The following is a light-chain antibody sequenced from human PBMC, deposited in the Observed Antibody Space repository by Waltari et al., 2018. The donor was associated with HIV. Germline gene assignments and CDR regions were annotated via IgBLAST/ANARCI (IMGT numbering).Light chain of an antibody. CDR1: QSISTY. V-gene: IGKV1-39*01. CDR2: AAS. CDR3: QQSYSNPRA. J-gene: IGKJ1*01. Sequence: DIQMTQSPTYLSASVGDTVTITCRASQSISTYLNWYQQKPGKAPNLLIYAASSLQSGVPSRFSGSGSGTDFTLTINSLQPEDFATYSCQQSYSNPRAFGPGTKVEIK.